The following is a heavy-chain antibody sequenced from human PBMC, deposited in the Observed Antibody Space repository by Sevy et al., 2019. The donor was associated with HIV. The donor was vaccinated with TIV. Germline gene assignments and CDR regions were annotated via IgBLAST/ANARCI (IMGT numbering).Heavy chain of an antibody. Sequence: SETLSLTCTVSGGSISSGGYYWSWIRQHPGKGLEWIGYIYYSGSTYYNPSLKSRVTISVDTSKNQFSLKLSSVTAADTAVYYCARINYDYVWGSYALDYWGQGTLATVSS. J-gene: IGHJ4*02. CDR3: ARINYDYVWGSYALDY. D-gene: IGHD3-16*01. V-gene: IGHV4-31*03. CDR2: IYYSGST. CDR1: GGSISSGGYY.